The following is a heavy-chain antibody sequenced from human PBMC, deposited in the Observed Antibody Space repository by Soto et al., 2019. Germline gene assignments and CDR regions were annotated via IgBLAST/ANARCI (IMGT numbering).Heavy chain of an antibody. CDR2: ISGSGGST. CDR1: GFTFSSYA. D-gene: IGHD3-10*01. V-gene: IGHV3-23*01. Sequence: GGSLRLSCAASGFTFSSYAMSWARQAPGKGLEWVSAISGSGGSTYYADSVKGRFTISRDNSKNTLYLQMNSLRAEDTAVYYCAKDGYYYGSGSYANWFDPWGQGTLVTVSS. CDR3: AKDGYYYGSGSYANWFDP. J-gene: IGHJ5*02.